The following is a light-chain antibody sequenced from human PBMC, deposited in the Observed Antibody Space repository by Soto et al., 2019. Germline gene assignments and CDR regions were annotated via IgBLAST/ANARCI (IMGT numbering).Light chain of an antibody. Sequence: DIVMTQSPLSLPVTPGEPASISCKSSQSLLHSDGDNYLEWYVQKAGQSPQLLIYLVSHRASGVPDRLSGCGSGTDFTLKISKVEADDVGVYYCMQTLQTPYTFGPGTKVEIK. V-gene: IGKV2-28*01. CDR3: MQTLQTPYT. CDR1: QSLLHSDGDNY. CDR2: LVS. J-gene: IGKJ3*01.